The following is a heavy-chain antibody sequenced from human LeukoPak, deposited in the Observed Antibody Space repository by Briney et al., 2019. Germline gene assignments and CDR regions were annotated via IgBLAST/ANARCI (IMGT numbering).Heavy chain of an antibody. J-gene: IGHJ4*02. V-gene: IGHV3-23*01. CDR3: AREGLDRGYFDY. D-gene: IGHD1-14*01. Sequence: GGSLRLSCAASGFTFSSYAMSWVRQAPGKGLEWVSAISGSGDSTYYADSVKGRFTISRDNAKNSLYLQMNSLRAEDTAVYYCAREGLDRGYFDYWGQGTLVTVSS. CDR1: GFTFSSYA. CDR2: ISGSGDST.